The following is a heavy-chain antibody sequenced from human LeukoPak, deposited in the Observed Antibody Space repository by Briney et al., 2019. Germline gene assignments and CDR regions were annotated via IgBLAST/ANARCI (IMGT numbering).Heavy chain of an antibody. D-gene: IGHD6-19*01. J-gene: IGHJ4*02. CDR1: GGSISSYY. V-gene: IGHV4-59*08. CDR3: ARGDVSIAVAVSYYFDY. CDR2: IYYSGST. Sequence: SETLSLTCTVSGGSISSYYWSWIRQPPGKGLEWIGYIYYSGSTYYNPSLKSRVTISVDTSKNQFSLKLSSVTAADTAVYYCARGDVSIAVAVSYYFDYWGQGTLVTVSS.